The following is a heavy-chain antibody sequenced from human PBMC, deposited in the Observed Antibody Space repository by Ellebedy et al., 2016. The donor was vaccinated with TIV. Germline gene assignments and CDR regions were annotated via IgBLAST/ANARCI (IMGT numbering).Heavy chain of an antibody. Sequence: AASVKVSCKASGGTFSSYAISWVRQAPGQGLEWMGWISAYNGNTSYAQKFQGRVTITRDTSASTAYMELSSLRSEDTAVYYCARERYSRVELDYWGQGTLVTVSS. V-gene: IGHV1-18*01. CDR2: ISAYNGNT. D-gene: IGHD6-13*01. J-gene: IGHJ4*02. CDR1: GGTFSSYA. CDR3: ARERYSRVELDY.